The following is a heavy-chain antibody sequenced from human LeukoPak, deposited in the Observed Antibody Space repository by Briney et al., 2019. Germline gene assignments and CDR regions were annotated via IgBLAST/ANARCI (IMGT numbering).Heavy chain of an antibody. CDR2: ISYDGSNK. D-gene: IGHD1-26*01. Sequence: GGSLRLSCAAPGFTFRSYAMHWVRQAPGKGLGWVAVISYDGSNKYYADSVKGRFTISRDNSKNTLYLQMNSLRAEDTAVYYCARDRGWELLQRDYYYGMDVWGKGTTVTVSS. J-gene: IGHJ6*04. CDR3: ARDRGWELLQRDYYYGMDV. V-gene: IGHV3-30*04. CDR1: GFTFRSYA.